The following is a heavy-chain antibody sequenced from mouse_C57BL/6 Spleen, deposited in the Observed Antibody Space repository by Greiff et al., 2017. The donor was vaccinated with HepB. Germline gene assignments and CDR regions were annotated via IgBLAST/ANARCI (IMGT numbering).Heavy chain of an antibody. V-gene: IGHV1-81*01. J-gene: IGHJ2*01. Sequence: QVQLKESGAELARPGASVKLSCKASGYTFTSYGISWVKQRTGQGLEWIGEIYPRSGNTYYNEKFKGKATLTADKSSSTAYMELRSLTSEDSAVYFCARAGSYYFDYWGQGTTLTVSS. CDR1: GYTFTSYG. CDR2: IYPRSGNT. CDR3: ARAGSYYFDY.